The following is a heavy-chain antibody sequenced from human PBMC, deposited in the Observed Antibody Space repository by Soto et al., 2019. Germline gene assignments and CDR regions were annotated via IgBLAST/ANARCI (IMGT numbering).Heavy chain of an antibody. CDR1: GGSISSGAYS. V-gene: IGHV4-30-2*01. CDR2: ISHSGIA. J-gene: IGHJ4*02. CDR3: VIWLRSSRSPRSFDF. Sequence: SETLSLTCAVSGGSISSGAYSWGWIRQPPGKGLEWIGFISHSGIADYNPSLKSRVTISVDVSKNQFSLRLSSVTAADTAMYYCVIWLRSSRSPRSFDFWGQGTLVTGSS. D-gene: IGHD3-22*01.